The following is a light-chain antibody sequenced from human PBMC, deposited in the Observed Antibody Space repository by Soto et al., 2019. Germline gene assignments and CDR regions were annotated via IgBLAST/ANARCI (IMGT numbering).Light chain of an antibody. CDR3: QQYNSYFRT. CDR1: QSISSW. Sequence: SPRTHNNYTLSASVGDRVTIPCRASQSISSWLAWYQQKPGKAPKLLIYKASSLESGVPSRFSGSGSGTECTLTISSLQPDDFATYYCQQYNSYFRTFGQGTKVDI. CDR2: KAS. J-gene: IGKJ1*01. V-gene: IGKV1-5*03.